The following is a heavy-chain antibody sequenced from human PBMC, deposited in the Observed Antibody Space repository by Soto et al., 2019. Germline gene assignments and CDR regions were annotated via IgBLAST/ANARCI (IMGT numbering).Heavy chain of an antibody. CDR2: IYHSGST. D-gene: IGHD6-6*01. V-gene: IGHV4-30-2*01. CDR3: ARTGGSSTHFDY. CDR1: GGSISSGGYS. Sequence: PSETLSLTCAVSGGSISSGGYSWSWIRQPPGKGLEWIGYIYHSGSTYYNPSLKSRVTISVDRSKNQFSLKLSSVTAADTAVYYCARTGGSSTHFDYWGQGTLVTVSS. J-gene: IGHJ4*02.